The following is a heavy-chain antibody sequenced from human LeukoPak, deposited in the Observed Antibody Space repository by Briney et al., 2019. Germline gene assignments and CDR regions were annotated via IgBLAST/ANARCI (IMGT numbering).Heavy chain of an antibody. CDR2: ISYDGSNK. V-gene: IGHV3-30*18. J-gene: IGHJ4*02. Sequence: PGGSLRLSCAASGFTFSSYGMHWVRQAPGKGLEWVAVISYDGSNKYYADSVKGRFTISRDNSKNTLYLQMNSLRAEDTAVYYCAKGDFGVVPILMIWGQGTLVTVSS. CDR1: GFTFSSYG. D-gene: IGHD3-3*01. CDR3: AKGDFGVVPILMI.